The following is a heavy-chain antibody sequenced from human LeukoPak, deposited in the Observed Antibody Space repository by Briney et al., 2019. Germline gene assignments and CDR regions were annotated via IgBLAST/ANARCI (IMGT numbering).Heavy chain of an antibody. CDR2: INHSGST. D-gene: IGHD6-13*01. CDR1: GGSFSGYY. Sequence: SETLSLTCAVYGGSFSGYYWSWIREPPGKGVEWIGEINHSGSTNYNPSLRSRVTISVDTSKNQFSLKLSSVTAADTAVYYCARGSIAAAAVGSFDYWGQGTLVTVSS. V-gene: IGHV4-34*01. CDR3: ARGSIAAAAVGSFDY. J-gene: IGHJ4*02.